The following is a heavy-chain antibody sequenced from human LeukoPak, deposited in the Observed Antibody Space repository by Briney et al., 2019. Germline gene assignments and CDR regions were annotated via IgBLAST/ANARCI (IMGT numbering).Heavy chain of an antibody. D-gene: IGHD3-16*02. J-gene: IGHJ5*02. CDR2: INPNSGGT. CDR1: GYTFTGYY. V-gene: IGHV1-2*02. Sequence: ASVKVSCKASGYTFTGYYMHWVRQAPGQGLEWMGWINPNSGGTNYAQKFQGRVTMTRDTSISTAYMELSRLRSEDTAVYYCVRFRGVITRFDPWGQGTLVTVSS. CDR3: VRFRGVITRFDP.